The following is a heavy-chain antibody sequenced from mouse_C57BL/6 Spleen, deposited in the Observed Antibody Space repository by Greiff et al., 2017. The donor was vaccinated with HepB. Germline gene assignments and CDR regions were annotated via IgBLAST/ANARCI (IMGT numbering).Heavy chain of an antibody. CDR3: ARDSYYSNYLYAMDY. D-gene: IGHD2-5*01. CDR1: GYTFTDYY. V-gene: IGHV1-76*01. CDR2: IYPGSGNT. J-gene: IGHJ4*01. Sequence: QVQLQQSGAELVRPGASVKLSCKASGYTFTDYYINWVKQRPGQGLEWIARIYPGSGNTYYNEKFKGKATLTAEKSSSTAYMQLSRLTSEDSAVYFCARDSYYSNYLYAMDYWGQGTSVTVSS.